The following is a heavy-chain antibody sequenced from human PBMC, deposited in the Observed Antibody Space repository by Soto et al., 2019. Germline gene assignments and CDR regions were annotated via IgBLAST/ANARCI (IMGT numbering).Heavy chain of an antibody. CDR1: GFTFSSFA. Sequence: EVQLLESGGGLVQPGGSLRLSCAASGFTFSSFAMSWVRQAPGKGLEWLAGITFRGDYTYYADSVKGRFTLSRDNSRNRLDLEMNSLQVKDTALYYCAKLGTMGGFDSWGQGTLLTVSS. D-gene: IGHD3-10*01. V-gene: IGHV3-23*01. J-gene: IGHJ4*02. CDR3: AKLGTMGGFDS. CDR2: ITFRGDYT.